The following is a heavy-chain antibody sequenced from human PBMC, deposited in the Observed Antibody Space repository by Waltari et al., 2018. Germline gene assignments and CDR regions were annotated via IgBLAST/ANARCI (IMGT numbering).Heavy chain of an antibody. J-gene: IGHJ4*02. CDR2: INPTNWCT. CDR3: ARGLGGSSPFDY. Sequence: QVHLVQSGAEVKKSGASVKVSCKASGYSFGVYYLYWVRQAPGQGLEWMGWINPTNWCTNYAQKFQGRVTMTRDTSINSVYMDLSRLRSDDTAVYFCARGLGGSSPFDYRGRGTLVTVSS. CDR1: GYSFGVYY. D-gene: IGHD3-16*01. V-gene: IGHV1-2*02.